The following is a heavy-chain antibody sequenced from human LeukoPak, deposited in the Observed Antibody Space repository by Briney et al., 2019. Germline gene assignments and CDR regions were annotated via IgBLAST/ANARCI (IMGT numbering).Heavy chain of an antibody. V-gene: IGHV1-2*02. CDR1: GYTFTGYY. J-gene: IGHJ5*02. CDR2: INPNSGGT. CDR3: ARGYDYDFWSGVNWFDP. D-gene: IGHD3-3*01. Sequence: GASVKVSCQASGYTFTGYYMHWVRQAPGQGLEWMGWINPNSGGTNYAQKFQGRVTMTRDTSISTAYMELSSLRSDDTAVYYCARGYDYDFWSGVNWFDPWGQGTLVTVSS.